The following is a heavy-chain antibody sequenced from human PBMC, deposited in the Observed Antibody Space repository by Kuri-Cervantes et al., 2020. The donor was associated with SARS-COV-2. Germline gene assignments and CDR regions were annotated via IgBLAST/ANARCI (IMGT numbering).Heavy chain of an antibody. CDR3: TSHDFWSGIFFDY. J-gene: IGHJ4*02. CDR2: TRNKANSYTT. Sequence: GGSLRLSCAASGFTFSDHYMDWVRQAPGKGLEWVGRTRNKANSYTTEYAASVKGRFTISRDDSKNSLYLQMNSLKTEDTAVYYCTSHDFWSGIFFDYWGQGTLVTVSS. D-gene: IGHD3-3*01. V-gene: IGHV3-72*01. CDR1: GFTFSDHY.